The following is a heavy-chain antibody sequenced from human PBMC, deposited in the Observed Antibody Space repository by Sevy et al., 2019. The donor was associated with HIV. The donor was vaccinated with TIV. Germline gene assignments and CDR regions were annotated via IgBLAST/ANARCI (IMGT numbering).Heavy chain of an antibody. Sequence: GGSLRLSCAASGFTFSDYYMSWIRQAPGKGLEWLSYISGSDNTIYYADSVKGRFTISRDNAKNSLYLQMNSLRAEDTAVYYCARDHVKDGDLGDYYYFAMDVWGQGNSVTVSS. CDR2: ISGSDNTI. J-gene: IGHJ6*02. CDR1: GFTFSDYY. CDR3: ARDHVKDGDLGDYYYFAMDV. D-gene: IGHD4-17*01. V-gene: IGHV3-11*01.